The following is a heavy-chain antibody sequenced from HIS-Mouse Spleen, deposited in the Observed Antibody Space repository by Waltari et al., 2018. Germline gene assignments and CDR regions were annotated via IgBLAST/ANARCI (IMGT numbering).Heavy chain of an antibody. CDR2: IYYSGST. CDR1: GGSISRTGYY. Sequence: QLQLQESGPGLVKPSETLSLPCTVSGGSISRTGYYWGWIRQPPGKGLEWIGSIYYSGSTYYNPSLKSRVTISVDTSKNQFSLKLSSVTAADTAVYYCAREIPYSSSWYDWYFDLWGRGTLVTVSS. D-gene: IGHD6-13*01. CDR3: AREIPYSSSWYDWYFDL. V-gene: IGHV4-39*07. J-gene: IGHJ2*01.